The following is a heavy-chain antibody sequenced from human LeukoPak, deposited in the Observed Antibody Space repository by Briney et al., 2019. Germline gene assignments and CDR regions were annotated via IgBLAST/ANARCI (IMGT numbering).Heavy chain of an antibody. Sequence: PSETLSLTCTVSGGSISSYYWSWIRQPPGKGLEWIGYIYYSGSTNYNPSLKSRVTISVDTSKNQFSLKLSSVTAADTAVYYCARGDGSGSYYGPLLYYYGMDVWGQGTTVTVSS. D-gene: IGHD3-10*01. CDR3: ARGDGSGSYYGPLLYYYGMDV. CDR2: IYYSGST. J-gene: IGHJ6*02. CDR1: GGSISSYY. V-gene: IGHV4-59*01.